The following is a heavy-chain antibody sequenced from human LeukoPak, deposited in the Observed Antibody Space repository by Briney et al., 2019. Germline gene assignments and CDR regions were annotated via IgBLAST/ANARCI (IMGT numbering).Heavy chain of an antibody. CDR1: GFTFSSYG. V-gene: IGHV3-33*01. J-gene: IGHJ6*02. Sequence: GGSLRLSCAASGFTFSSYGMHWVRQAPGKGLEWVAIIWNDGSNKYYADSVKGRFTVSRDNSKNTLYLQVNSLRAEDTAVYYCARALFAGAFYGMDVWGQGTTVTVSS. D-gene: IGHD3-10*01. CDR2: IWNDGSNK. CDR3: ARALFAGAFYGMDV.